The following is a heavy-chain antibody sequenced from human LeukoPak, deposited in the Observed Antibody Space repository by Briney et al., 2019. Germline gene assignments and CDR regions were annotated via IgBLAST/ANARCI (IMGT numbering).Heavy chain of an antibody. CDR1: GYTFTSYG. J-gene: IGHJ4*02. CDR3: ARSEDALLEDDY. CDR2: ISAYNGNT. Sequence: GASVKVSYKASGYTFTSYGISWVRQAPGQGLEWMGWISAYNGNTNYAQKLQGRVTMTTDTSTSTAYMELRSLRSDDTAVCYCARSEDALLEDDYWGQGTLVTVSS. V-gene: IGHV1-18*01. D-gene: IGHD2-21*01.